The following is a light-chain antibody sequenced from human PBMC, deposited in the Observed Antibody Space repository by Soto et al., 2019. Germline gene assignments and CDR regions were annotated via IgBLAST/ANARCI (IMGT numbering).Light chain of an antibody. Sequence: DIQLTQYPSFLSASVGDRVTITCRASQAINNYLAWYQQSPGKAPKLLIYAASTLQSGVPSRFSGSGSGTEFTLTISSLQPEDFATYYCQQVNSYSYTFGQGTRLEIK. CDR3: QQVNSYSYT. V-gene: IGKV1-9*01. CDR1: QAINNY. J-gene: IGKJ5*01. CDR2: AAS.